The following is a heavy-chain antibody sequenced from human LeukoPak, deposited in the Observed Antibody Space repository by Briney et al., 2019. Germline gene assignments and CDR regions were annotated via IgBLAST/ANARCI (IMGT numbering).Heavy chain of an antibody. CDR1: GFTFSSYG. CDR2: IWYDGSNK. V-gene: IGHV3-33*01. CDR3: ARDLAVLQQWLLLDY. D-gene: IGHD6-19*01. Sequence: GGSLRLSCAASGFTFSSYGMHWVRQAPGKGLEWVAGIWYDGSNKYYADSVKGRFTISRDNSKNTLYLQMNSLRAEDTAVYYCARDLAVLQQWLLLDYWGRGTLVTVSS. J-gene: IGHJ4*02.